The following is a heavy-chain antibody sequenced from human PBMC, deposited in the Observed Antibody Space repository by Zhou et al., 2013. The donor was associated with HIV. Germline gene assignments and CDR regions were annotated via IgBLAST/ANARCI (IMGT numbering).Heavy chain of an antibody. CDR1: GYTFTSYY. J-gene: IGHJ6*03. D-gene: IGHD4-17*01. CDR2: INPSGGST. CDR3: ATSQSTVTTDAYYYYYYMDV. Sequence: QVQLVQSGAEVKKPGASVKVSCKASGYTFTSYYMHWVRQAPGQGLEWMGIINPSGGSTSYAQKFQGRVTMTRDTSTSTVYMELSSLRSEDTAVYYCATSQSTVTTDAYYYYYYMDVWGKGTTVTVSS. V-gene: IGHV1-46*03.